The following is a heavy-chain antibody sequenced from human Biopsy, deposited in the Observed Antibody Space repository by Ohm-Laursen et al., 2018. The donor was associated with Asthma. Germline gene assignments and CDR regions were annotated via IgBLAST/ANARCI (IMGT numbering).Heavy chain of an antibody. J-gene: IGHJ3*02. CDR1: GYTFINYA. V-gene: IGHV1-3*01. D-gene: IGHD3-9*01. Sequence: ALVKASCKASGYTFINYAIHWVRQAPGQRLEWMGWINAGNGNTKYSEKFQGRVTITRDTSASTAYMDLSSLRSEDTAVYYCARTYYDFLTGQVNDALAMWGQGTVVTVSS. CDR3: ARTYYDFLTGQVNDALAM. CDR2: INAGNGNT.